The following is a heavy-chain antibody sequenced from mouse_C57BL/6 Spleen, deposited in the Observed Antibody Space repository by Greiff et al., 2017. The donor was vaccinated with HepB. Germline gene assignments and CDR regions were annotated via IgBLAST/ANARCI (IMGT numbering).Heavy chain of an antibody. D-gene: IGHD2-4*01. CDR2: FYPGSGSV. Sequence: QVQLQQSGAELVKPGASVKLSCKASGYTFTEYTIHWVKQRSGQGLEWIGWFYPGSGSVKYNEKFKDKATLTADKSSSTVYMELSRVTSEDSAVYYGARHEEGLRRKESYAMDYWGQGTSVTVSS. CDR1: GYTFTEYT. J-gene: IGHJ4*01. V-gene: IGHV1-62-2*01. CDR3: ARHEEGLRRKESYAMDY.